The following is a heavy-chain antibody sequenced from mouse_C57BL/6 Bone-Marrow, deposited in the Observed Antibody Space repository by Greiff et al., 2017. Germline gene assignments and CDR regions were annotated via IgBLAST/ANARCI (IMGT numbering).Heavy chain of an antibody. V-gene: IGHV1-50*01. J-gene: IGHJ2*01. CDR1: GYTFTSYW. D-gene: IGHD2-2*01. CDR2: IDPSDSYT. Sequence: QVQLQQPGAELVKPGASVKLSCKASGYTFTSYWMQWVKQRPGQGLEWIGEIDPSDSYTNYNQKFKGKATLTVDTSSSTSYMQLRSLTSEDSAVYYCASSYGYGEGCFDNCGQGTTLSVSS. CDR3: ASSYGYGEGCFDN.